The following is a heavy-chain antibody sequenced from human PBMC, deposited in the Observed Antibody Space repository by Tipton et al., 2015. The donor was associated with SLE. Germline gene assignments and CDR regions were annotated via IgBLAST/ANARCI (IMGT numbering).Heavy chain of an antibody. J-gene: IGHJ4*02. D-gene: IGHD3-22*01. CDR2: IYSGGNT. CDR1: GFTVSSNY. V-gene: IGHV3-66*01. CDR3: ARSYYDTSGYYSASYDS. Sequence: SLRLSCAASGFTVSSNYMSWVRQAPGKGLEWVSIIYSGGNTLYADSVKGRFTISRDISKNTVYLQMNSLRAEDTAVYYCARSYYDTSGYYSASYDSWGQGTLVTVSS.